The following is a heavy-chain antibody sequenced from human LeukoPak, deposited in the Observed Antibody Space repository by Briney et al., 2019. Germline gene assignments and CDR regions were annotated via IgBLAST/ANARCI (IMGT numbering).Heavy chain of an antibody. Sequence: GGSLRLSCAASGFTFSTYEMNWIRQAPGKGLEWVSYISSSGSTIYYADSMKGRFTISRDNAKDSLYLQMNSLRAEDTAVYYCARGSGGAKENSYYYMDVWGKGTTVTVSS. D-gene: IGHD1-26*01. J-gene: IGHJ6*03. CDR1: GFTFSTYE. CDR3: ARGSGGAKENSYYYMDV. V-gene: IGHV3-48*03. CDR2: ISSSGSTI.